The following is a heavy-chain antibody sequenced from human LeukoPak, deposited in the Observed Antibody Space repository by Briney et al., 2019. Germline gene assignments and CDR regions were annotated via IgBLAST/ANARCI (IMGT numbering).Heavy chain of an antibody. V-gene: IGHV4-4*07. D-gene: IGHD3-22*01. CDR2: IYTSGST. Sequence: SETLSLTCTVSGGSISSYYWSWIRQPAGKGLEWLGRIYTSGSTNYNPSLKSRVTMSVDTSKNQFSLKLSSVTAADTAVYYCARDLRPYYYDSSGFDYWGQGTLVTVSS. CDR1: GGSISSYY. CDR3: ARDLRPYYYDSSGFDY. J-gene: IGHJ4*02.